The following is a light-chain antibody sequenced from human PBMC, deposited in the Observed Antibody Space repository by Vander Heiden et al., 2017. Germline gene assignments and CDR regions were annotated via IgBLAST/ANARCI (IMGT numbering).Light chain of an antibody. CDR1: SLRRYY. CDR3: NSRDRVLNYMV. Sequence: SHLTHHPSVSLPLGQTVSITCQRDSLRRYYPSRCQQKPGRAPFLVLYGKNDRRPGIPDRSSGSSSGSTASLTITGAQEEDEAVYYCNSRDRVLNYMVFGGGTKLTVL. J-gene: IGLJ3*02. CDR2: GKN. V-gene: IGLV3-19*01.